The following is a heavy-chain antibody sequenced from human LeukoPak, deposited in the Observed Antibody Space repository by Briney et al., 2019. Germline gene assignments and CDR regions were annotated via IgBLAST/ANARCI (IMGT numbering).Heavy chain of an antibody. CDR2: ISGSGGNT. CDR3: AKGLTYYDFWSGYYSEGIFDY. D-gene: IGHD3-3*01. Sequence: GGSLRLSCAAPGFTFSNYAMTWVRQAPGKGLEWVSTISGSGGNTYYADSVKGRFTISRDNSKNTLYVQMNSLRAEDTAVYYCAKGLTYYDFWSGYYSEGIFDYWGQGTLVTASS. J-gene: IGHJ4*02. V-gene: IGHV3-23*01. CDR1: GFTFSNYA.